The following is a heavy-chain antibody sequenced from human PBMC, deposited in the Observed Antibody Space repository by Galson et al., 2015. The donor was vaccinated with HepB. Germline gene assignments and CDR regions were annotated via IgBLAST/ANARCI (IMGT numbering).Heavy chain of an antibody. CDR3: ARKGYYDSSGYSA. Sequence: SVKVSCKASGYTFTGYYMHWVRQAPGQGLEWMGWINPNSGGTNYAQKFQGRVTMTRDTSISTAYMELSRLRSDDTAVYYCARKGYYDSSGYSAWGQGTLVTVSS. CDR2: INPNSGGT. V-gene: IGHV1-2*02. J-gene: IGHJ5*02. CDR1: GYTFTGYY. D-gene: IGHD3-22*01.